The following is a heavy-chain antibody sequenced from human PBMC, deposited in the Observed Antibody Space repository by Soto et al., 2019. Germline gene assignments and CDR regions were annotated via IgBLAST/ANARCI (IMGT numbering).Heavy chain of an antibody. V-gene: IGHV5-51*01. Sequence: PGESLKISCKTSGYSFTSYWIGWVRQMPGKGMEWMGNIYPYDSDTRYSPSFQGQVTISADTSITTAYLQWSGLRASDTAMYFCARHFVGSTRGNFDYWGQGTLVTVSS. CDR3: ARHFVGSTRGNFDY. D-gene: IGHD2-2*01. J-gene: IGHJ4*01. CDR2: IYPYDSDT. CDR1: GYSFTSYW.